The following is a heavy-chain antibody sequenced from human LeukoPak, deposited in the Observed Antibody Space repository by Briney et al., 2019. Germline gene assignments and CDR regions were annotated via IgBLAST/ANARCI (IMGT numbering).Heavy chain of an antibody. CDR2: FDPGDGET. V-gene: IGHV1-24*01. CDR1: GYTLTELS. Sequence: ASVNVSCTVSGYTLTELSMHWVRQAPGKGLEWMGGFDPGDGETIYAQKFQGRVTMTEDTSTDTAYMELGSLRSEDTAVYYCATGLLLGTHGIWFDPWGQGTLVTVSS. CDR3: ATGLLLGTHGIWFDP. J-gene: IGHJ5*02. D-gene: IGHD7-27*01.